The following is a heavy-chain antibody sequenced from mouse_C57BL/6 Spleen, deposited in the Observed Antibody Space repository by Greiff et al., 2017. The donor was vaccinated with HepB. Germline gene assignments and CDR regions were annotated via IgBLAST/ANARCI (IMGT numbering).Heavy chain of an antibody. V-gene: IGHV1-64*01. CDR3: ARNYYGSSYHYAMDY. D-gene: IGHD1-1*01. CDR1: GYTFTSYW. Sequence: QVQLQQPGAELVKPGASVKLSCKASGYTFTSYWMHWVKQRPGQGLEWIGMIHPNSGSTNYNEKFKSKATLTVDKSSSTAYMQLSSLTSEDSAVYYCARNYYGSSYHYAMDYWGQGTSVTVSS. J-gene: IGHJ4*01. CDR2: IHPNSGST.